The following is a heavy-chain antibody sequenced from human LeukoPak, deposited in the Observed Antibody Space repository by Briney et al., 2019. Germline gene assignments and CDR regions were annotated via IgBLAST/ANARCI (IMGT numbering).Heavy chain of an antibody. CDR3: ARGVGYCAGGACYSSHYYYMDV. CDR1: GGTFSSYA. Sequence: SVKVSCKASGGTFSSYAISWMRQAPGQGLEWMGGIIPMSGTANYAQKFQDRVTITADKSTSTAYMELSSLRSEDTAVYYCARGVGYCAGGACYSSHYYYMDVWGKGTTVTVSS. D-gene: IGHD2-15*01. J-gene: IGHJ6*03. CDR2: IIPMSGTA. V-gene: IGHV1-69*06.